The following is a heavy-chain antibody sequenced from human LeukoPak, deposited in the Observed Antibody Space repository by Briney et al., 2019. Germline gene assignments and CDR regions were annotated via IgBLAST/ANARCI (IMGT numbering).Heavy chain of an antibody. J-gene: IGHJ5*02. CDR3: ARDSTTMDARWFDP. V-gene: IGHV4-59*01. CDR1: GGSLSGFY. D-gene: IGHD1-1*01. CDR2: VYYSGST. Sequence: SSETLSLTCTVSGGSLSGFYWSWIRQPPGKGLEWIGYVYYSGSTTYNPSLKSRVTISVDTSRNQFSLILGSVTAADTAVYYRARDSTTMDARWFDPWGQGTLVTVSS.